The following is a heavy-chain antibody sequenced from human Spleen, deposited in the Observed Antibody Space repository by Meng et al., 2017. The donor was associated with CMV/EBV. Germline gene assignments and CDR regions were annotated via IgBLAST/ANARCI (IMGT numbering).Heavy chain of an antibody. Sequence: GESLKISCAASGFTFDDYAMHWVRQAPGKGLEWVSLINWDGSSTYYADSVKGRFTISRDNSKNTLYLQMNSLRAEDTAVYYCARGYGDDGLNYYYYGMDVWGQGTTVTVS. V-gene: IGHV3-23*03. D-gene: IGHD4-17*01. CDR3: ARGYGDDGLNYYYYGMDV. CDR2: INWDGSST. CDR1: GFTFDDYA. J-gene: IGHJ6*02.